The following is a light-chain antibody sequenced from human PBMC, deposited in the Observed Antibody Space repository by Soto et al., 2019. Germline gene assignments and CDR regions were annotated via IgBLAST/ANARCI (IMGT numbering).Light chain of an antibody. V-gene: IGKV1-5*03. CDR1: QSIDKW. CDR2: KAS. J-gene: IGKJ1*01. CDR3: QQYSKYPWT. Sequence: DIQMTQSPSMLSASVGDRVTVTCRASQSIDKWLAWYQQKPGKAPKLLMYKASLLQSGIPSRFSGSGSGTEFTLTISSLQSDDVASYYCQQYSKYPWTFDQGTKVEV.